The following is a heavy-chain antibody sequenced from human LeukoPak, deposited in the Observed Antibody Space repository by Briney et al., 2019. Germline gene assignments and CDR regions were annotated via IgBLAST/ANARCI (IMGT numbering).Heavy chain of an antibody. D-gene: IGHD4-17*01. CDR3: ARAETTVITRMDY. J-gene: IGHJ4*02. CDR2: IIPIFGTA. CDR1: GGTFSSYA. Sequence: SVKVSCEASGGTFSSYAISWVRQAPGQGLEWMGRIIPIFGTANYAQKFQGRVTITTDESTSTAYMELSSLRSEDTAVYYCARAETTVITRMDYWGQGTLVTVSS. V-gene: IGHV1-69*05.